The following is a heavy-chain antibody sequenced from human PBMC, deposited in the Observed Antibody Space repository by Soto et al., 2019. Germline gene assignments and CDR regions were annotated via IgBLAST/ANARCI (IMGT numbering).Heavy chain of an antibody. CDR1: GGSISSGGYY. V-gene: IGHV4-31*03. Sequence: PSETLYLTCTVSGGSISSGGYYWSWIRQHPGKGLEWIGYIYYSGSTYYNPSLKSRVTISVDTSKNQFSLKLSSVTAADTAVYYCARVTDSSGPFDYWGQGTLVTVSS. J-gene: IGHJ4*02. CDR3: ARVTDSSGPFDY. D-gene: IGHD3-22*01. CDR2: IYYSGST.